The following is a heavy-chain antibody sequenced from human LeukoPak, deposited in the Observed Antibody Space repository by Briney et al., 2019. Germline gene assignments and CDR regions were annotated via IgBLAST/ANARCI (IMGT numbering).Heavy chain of an antibody. J-gene: IGHJ4*02. CDR2: ISGNGDDA. CDR1: GFCFSNYA. V-gene: IGHV3-23*01. Sequence: GGTLRLSCAASGFCFSNYAISWVRQAPGKGLEWVSVISGNGDDAFYACSVKGRFRISRDNSRTTVYLKVNSLRADDMAVYGCAKSDGPYYIDYWGQGSLVAVCS. CDR3: AKSDGPYYIDY.